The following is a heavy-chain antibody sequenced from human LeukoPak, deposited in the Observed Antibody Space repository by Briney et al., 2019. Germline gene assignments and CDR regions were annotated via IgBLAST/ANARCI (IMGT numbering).Heavy chain of an antibody. V-gene: IGHV1-46*01. D-gene: IGHD3-22*01. J-gene: IGHJ4*02. CDR2: INPSGDST. Sequence: ASVNLSCKASGYTFTSYYMHWVRQAPGQGLEWMGIINPSGDSTSYAQKFQGRVTMTRDMSTSTVYMELSSLRSEDAAVYYCARAGSGYFDYWGKGTLVTVSS. CDR3: ARAGSGYFDY. CDR1: GYTFTSYY.